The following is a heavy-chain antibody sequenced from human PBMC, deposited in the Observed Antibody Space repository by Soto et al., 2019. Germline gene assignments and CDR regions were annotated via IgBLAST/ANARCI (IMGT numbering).Heavy chain of an antibody. J-gene: IGHJ4*02. Sequence: QVQLVQSGAEVKKPGSSVKVSCKASGGIFSTYAISWLRQAPGQGLEWMGGIIPLFGTPNYAHRFQGRVTIPAEDSTSTAYMELSRLRSEDTAVYYCARDRDDYGSGNYYNRIDFWGQGTLVTVSS. CDR3: ARDRDDYGSGNYYNRIDF. CDR1: GGIFSTYA. D-gene: IGHD3-10*01. V-gene: IGHV1-69*01. CDR2: IIPLFGTP.